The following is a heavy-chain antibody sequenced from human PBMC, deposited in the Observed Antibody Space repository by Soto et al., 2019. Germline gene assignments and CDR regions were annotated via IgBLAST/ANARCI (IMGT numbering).Heavy chain of an antibody. CDR3: ARAYYDASGYGLDP. J-gene: IGHJ5*02. V-gene: IGHV4-34*01. CDR2: INHSGSI. D-gene: IGHD3-22*01. Sequence: SETLSLTCAVYGGSFSGQYWSWIRQPPGKGLEWIGEINHSGSINYNPSLKSRVIISVDTSKNQFSLSLNSVTAADTAVYYCARAYYDASGYGLDPWGQGTLVTISS. CDR1: GGSFSGQY.